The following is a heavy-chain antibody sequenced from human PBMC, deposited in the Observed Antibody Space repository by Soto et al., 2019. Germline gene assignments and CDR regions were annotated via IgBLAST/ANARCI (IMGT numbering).Heavy chain of an antibody. J-gene: IGHJ4*02. V-gene: IGHV3-53*03. CDR1: GFNVNGNY. CDR2: IYGGGET. Sequence: GGSLRLSCAVSGFNVNGNYMSWVRQPAGKGLEWVSVIYGGGETYYADSVRGRFTISRDNSKNTLYLQMDSLRADGTAMYYCAWVRTSRRLCFYFWGKGTMVTVSS. CDR3: AWVRTSRRLCFYF. D-gene: IGHD1-1*01.